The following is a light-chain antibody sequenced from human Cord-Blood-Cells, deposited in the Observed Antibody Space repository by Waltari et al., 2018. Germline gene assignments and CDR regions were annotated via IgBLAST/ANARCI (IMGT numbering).Light chain of an antibody. Sequence: DIQMTQTTSSLSASVGDRVTITCRASQSISSYVNWYQQKPGKAPKLLIYAASSLQSGVPSRFSGSGSGTDFTLTISSLQPEDFATYYCQQRYSTPYTVGQGTKLGIK. J-gene: IGKJ2*01. CDR1: QSISSY. V-gene: IGKV1-39*01. CDR3: QQRYSTPYT. CDR2: AAS.